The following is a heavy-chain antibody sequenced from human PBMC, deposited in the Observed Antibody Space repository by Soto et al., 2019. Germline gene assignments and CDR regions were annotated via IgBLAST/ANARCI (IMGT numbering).Heavy chain of an antibody. CDR1: GYTFTSYD. CDR2: MNPNSGNT. D-gene: IGHD4-17*01. V-gene: IGHV1-8*01. J-gene: IGHJ5*02. CDR3: ARGQAGDHGGNGVSSDGWFDP. Sequence: QVQLVQSGAEVKKPGASVKVSCKASGYTFTSYDINWVRQATGQGLEWMGWMNPNSGNTGYAQKFQGRVTMTRNTSISTAYMELSSLRSEDTAVYYCARGQAGDHGGNGVSSDGWFDPWGQGTLVTVSS.